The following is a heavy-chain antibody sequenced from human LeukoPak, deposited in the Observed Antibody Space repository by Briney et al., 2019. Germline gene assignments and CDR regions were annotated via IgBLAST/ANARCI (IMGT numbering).Heavy chain of an antibody. D-gene: IGHD1-26*01. Sequence: PGRSLRLSCAAPGFTFDDYAMHWVRQAPGKGLEWVSGISWNSGSIGYADSVKGRFTVSRDNARASVFLQMNSLRAEDTAVYYCTRDDPRVGSTETDWGQGTLVTVSS. CDR3: TRDDPRVGSTETD. V-gene: IGHV3-9*01. CDR2: ISWNSGSI. CDR1: GFTFDDYA. J-gene: IGHJ4*02.